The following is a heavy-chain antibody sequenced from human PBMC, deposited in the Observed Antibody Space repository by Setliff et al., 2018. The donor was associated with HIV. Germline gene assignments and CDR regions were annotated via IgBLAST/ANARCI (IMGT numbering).Heavy chain of an antibody. Sequence: PSETLSLTCTVSGGSTDSGSYYWAWIRQPPGKGLEWIGEIDHRGRPKYNPSFNSRVTMSVDKSRNQFSLKVSSVTAADTAVYYCARVSITYWYSIPRDYYYYMDVWGEGTTVTVSS. J-gene: IGHJ6*03. V-gene: IGHV4-39*07. CDR2: IDHRGRP. D-gene: IGHD2-8*02. CDR3: ARVSITYWYSIPRDYYYYMDV. CDR1: GGSTDSGSYY.